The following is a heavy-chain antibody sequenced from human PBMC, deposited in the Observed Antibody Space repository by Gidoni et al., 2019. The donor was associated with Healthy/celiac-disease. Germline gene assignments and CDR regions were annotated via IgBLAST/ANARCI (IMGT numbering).Heavy chain of an antibody. Sequence: QVQLQQWGAGLLKPSETLSLTCAVYGGSFSGYYWSWIRQPPGKGLEWIGEINHSGSTNYNPSRKSRVTISVDTSKNQFSLKLSSVTAADTAVYYCARGGCGYCSGGSCLRRRCYYYYGMDVWGQGTTVTVSS. J-gene: IGHJ6*02. D-gene: IGHD2-15*01. CDR2: INHSGST. V-gene: IGHV4-34*01. CDR3: ARGGCGYCSGGSCLRRRCYYYYGMDV. CDR1: GGSFSGYY.